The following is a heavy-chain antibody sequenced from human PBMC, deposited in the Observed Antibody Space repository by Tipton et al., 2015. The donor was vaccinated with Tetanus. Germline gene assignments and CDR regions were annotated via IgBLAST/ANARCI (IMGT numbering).Heavy chain of an antibody. CDR3: AVSLVRWFAP. Sequence: LRLSCSVYGGSFSDYFWSWIRQSPGQGPEWMGEIDSTGTTRYSPSLKSQVTLSIDTSTKQISLKLNSLTAAVTAVYYCAVSLVRWFAPWGQGSLVIVSS. CDR1: GGSFSDYF. CDR2: IDSTGTT. J-gene: IGHJ5*02. V-gene: IGHV4-34*01.